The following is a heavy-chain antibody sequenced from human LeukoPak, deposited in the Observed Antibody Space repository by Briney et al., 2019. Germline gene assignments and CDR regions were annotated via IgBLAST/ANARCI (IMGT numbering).Heavy chain of an antibody. D-gene: IGHD5/OR15-5a*01. CDR1: GGSVYTHTYV. V-gene: IGHV4-61*02. CDR3: ARYSELYDHHPHTLDM. CDR2: IYSSGAT. Sequence: ASETLSLTCTVSGGSVYTHTYVWNWVRQPAGKRLEWIGRIYSSGATEYNPSLHSRVTMSLDMSRNQFSLKLNSATASDTAVYYCARYSELYDHHPHTLDMWGQGTMVTVSS. J-gene: IGHJ3*02.